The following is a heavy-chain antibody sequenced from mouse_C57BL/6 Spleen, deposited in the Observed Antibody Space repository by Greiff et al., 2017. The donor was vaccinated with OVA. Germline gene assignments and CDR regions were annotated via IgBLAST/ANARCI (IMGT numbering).Heavy chain of an antibody. CDR1: GFSLSTFGMG. D-gene: IGHD4-1*01. CDR3: ARTGNWDERDYFDY. CDR2: IWWDDDK. J-gene: IGHJ2*01. Sequence: QVTLKESGPGILQPSQTLSLTCSFSGFSLSTFGMGVGWIRQPSGKGLEWLAHIWWDDDKYYNPALKSRLTLSKDTSKNQVFLKIANVDTADTATYYCARTGNWDERDYFDYWGQGTTLTVSS. V-gene: IGHV8-8*01.